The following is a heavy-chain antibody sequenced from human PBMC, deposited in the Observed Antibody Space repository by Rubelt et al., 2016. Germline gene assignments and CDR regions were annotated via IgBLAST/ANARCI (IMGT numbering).Heavy chain of an antibody. J-gene: IGHJ3*02. Sequence: QVQLQQWGAGLLKPSETLSLTCAVYGGSFSGYYWSWIRQPPGKGLEWIGEINHSGSTNYNPSLKSRVTISVDTSKNQFALKLSSVTAADTAVYYCARGYIVVVPAAHLDAFDIWGQGTMVTVSS. CDR1: GGSFSGYY. CDR3: ARGYIVVVPAAHLDAFDI. CDR2: INHSGST. D-gene: IGHD2-2*01. V-gene: IGHV4-34*01.